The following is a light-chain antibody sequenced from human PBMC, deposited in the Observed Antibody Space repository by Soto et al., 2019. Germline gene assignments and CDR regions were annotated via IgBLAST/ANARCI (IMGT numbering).Light chain of an antibody. CDR3: QQYKSYLRT. Sequence: DIQMTQSPSTLSASVGDRVTITCRVSQTISSWLAWYQQKPGKAPKLLIYAASTLESGVSSRFSGRGSGTEFTLTINSLQPEDFATYYCQQYKSYLRTFGQGTKVEIK. V-gene: IGKV1-5*01. CDR1: QTISSW. CDR2: AAS. J-gene: IGKJ1*01.